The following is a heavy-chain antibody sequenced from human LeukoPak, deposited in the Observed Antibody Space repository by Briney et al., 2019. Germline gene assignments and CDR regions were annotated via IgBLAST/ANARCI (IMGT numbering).Heavy chain of an antibody. CDR2: IHYSGST. Sequence: SETLSLTCTVSGGSISSSSYYWGWIRQPPGKGLEWIGNIHYSGSTYYNPSLKSRVTISVDTSKNQFSLKVSSVTAADTAVYYCARDVWYYDSSGSNPFDYWGQGILVTVSS. D-gene: IGHD3-22*01. CDR3: ARDVWYYDSSGSNPFDY. CDR1: GGSISSSSYY. V-gene: IGHV4-39*07. J-gene: IGHJ4*02.